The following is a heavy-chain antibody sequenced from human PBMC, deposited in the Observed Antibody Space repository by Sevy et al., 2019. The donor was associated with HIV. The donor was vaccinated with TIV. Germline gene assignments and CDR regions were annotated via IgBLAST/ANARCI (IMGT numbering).Heavy chain of an antibody. CDR1: GFTFSSYG. V-gene: IGHV3-30*02. CDR3: VKGQWLDL. Sequence: GGSLRLSCAASGFTFSSYGMHWVRQAPGKGLEWVAFIRYDGNYKFYIDSMKDRFTISRDNSKNTLYLQMNSLRGEDTAVYYCVKGQWLDLWGQGTLVTVSS. J-gene: IGHJ4*02. D-gene: IGHD6-19*01. CDR2: IRYDGNYK.